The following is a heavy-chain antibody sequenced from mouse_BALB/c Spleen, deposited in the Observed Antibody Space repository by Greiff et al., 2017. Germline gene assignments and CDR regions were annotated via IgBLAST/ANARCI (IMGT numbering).Heavy chain of an antibody. D-gene: IGHD2-1*01. CDR3: ARRGGNYLSYWYFDV. J-gene: IGHJ1*01. Sequence: VQLQQSGAELARPGASVKLSCKASGYTFTSYWMQWVKQRPGQGLEWIGAIYPGDGDTRYTQKFKGKATLTADKSSSTAYMQLSSLASEDSAVYYCARRGGNYLSYWYFDVWGAGTTVTVSS. V-gene: IGHV1-87*01. CDR1: GYTFTSYW. CDR2: IYPGDGDT.